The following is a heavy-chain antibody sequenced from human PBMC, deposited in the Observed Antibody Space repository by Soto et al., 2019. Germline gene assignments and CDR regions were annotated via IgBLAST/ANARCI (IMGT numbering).Heavy chain of an antibody. CDR3: ARWAFRAQEKYYFDY. J-gene: IGHJ4*02. CDR2: IIPIFGTA. CDR1: GGTFSSYA. Sequence: QVQLVQSGAEVKKPGSSVKVSCKASGGTFSSYAISWVRQAPGKGLEWMGGIIPIFGTANYAQKFQGRVTITADESTSTAYMELSSLRSEDTAVYYCARWAFRAQEKYYFDYWGQGTLVTVSS. V-gene: IGHV1-69*01.